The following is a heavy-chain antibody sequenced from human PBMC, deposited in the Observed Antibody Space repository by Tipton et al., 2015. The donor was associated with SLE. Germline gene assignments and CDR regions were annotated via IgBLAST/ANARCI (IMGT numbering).Heavy chain of an antibody. J-gene: IGHJ5*02. V-gene: IGHV4-59*01. D-gene: IGHD1-26*01. Sequence: TLSLTCTVSGGSIISDCYSWIRQPPGKGLEWIGYIYYSGRTNYNPSLKSRVTISVDTSKNQFSLKLSSVTAADTAVYYCARGGELLPNWFDPWGQGTLVSVSS. CDR2: IYYSGRT. CDR1: GGSIISDC. CDR3: ARGGELLPNWFDP.